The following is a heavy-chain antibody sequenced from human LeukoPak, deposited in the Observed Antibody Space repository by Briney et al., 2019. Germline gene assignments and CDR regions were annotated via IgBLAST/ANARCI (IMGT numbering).Heavy chain of an antibody. Sequence: ASVKVSFKASGYTFTGYYMHWVRQAPGQGLEWMGWINPNSGGTNYAQKFQGRVTMTRDTSISTAYMELSRLRSDDTAVYYCARGGGGGYGLGRYWGQGTLITVSS. J-gene: IGHJ4*02. V-gene: IGHV1-2*02. CDR2: INPNSGGT. CDR3: ARGGGGGYGLGRY. CDR1: GYTFTGYY. D-gene: IGHD5-18*01.